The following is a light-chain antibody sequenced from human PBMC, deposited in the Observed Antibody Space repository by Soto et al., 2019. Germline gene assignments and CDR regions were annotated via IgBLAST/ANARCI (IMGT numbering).Light chain of an antibody. J-gene: IGKJ3*01. V-gene: IGKV1-39*01. Sequence: DIQMTQSPSSLSASIGDRVTITCRTSQSIVNYLNWYQQKPGQAPKLLIYATSNLQSGVPSRFGGGGSAPYFTLTISDLQPEDFATYYCQHSFSFGPGTTVDIK. CDR1: QSIVNY. CDR2: ATS. CDR3: QHSFS.